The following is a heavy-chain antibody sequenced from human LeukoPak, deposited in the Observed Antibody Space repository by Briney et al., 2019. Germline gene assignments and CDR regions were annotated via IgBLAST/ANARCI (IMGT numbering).Heavy chain of an antibody. CDR1: GDSISSYY. J-gene: IGHJ6*04. D-gene: IGHD3-10*01. V-gene: IGHV4-59*01. CDR2: IYYSGST. CDR3: ARDNRVRGVKNGMDV. Sequence: PSETLSLTCTVSGDSISSYYWSWIRQPPGKGLEWIGYIYYSGSTNYNPSLKSRVTISVDTSKNQFSLKLSSVTAADTAVYYCARDNRVRGVKNGMDVWGKGTTVTVSS.